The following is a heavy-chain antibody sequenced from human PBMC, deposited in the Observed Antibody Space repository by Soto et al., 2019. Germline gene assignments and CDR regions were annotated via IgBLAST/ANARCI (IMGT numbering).Heavy chain of an antibody. CDR1: GGSFSGYY. D-gene: IGHD2-15*01. V-gene: IGHV4-34*01. CDR3: ARSWGGSCYASSCGYGMDV. CDR2: INHSGST. J-gene: IGHJ6*02. Sequence: SETLSLTCAVYGGSFSGYYWSWIRQPPGKGLEWIGEINHSGSTNYNPSLKSRVTISVDTSKNQFSLKLSSVTAADTAVYYCARSWGGSCYASSCGYGMDVWGQGTTVTVSS.